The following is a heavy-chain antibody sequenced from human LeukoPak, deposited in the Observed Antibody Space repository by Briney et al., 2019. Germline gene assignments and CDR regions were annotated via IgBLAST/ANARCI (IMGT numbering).Heavy chain of an antibody. Sequence: TSETLSLTCAVYGGSFSGYYWSWIHQPPGKGLEWIGEINHSGSTNYNPSLKSRVTISVDTSKNQFSLKLSSVTAADTAVYYCARGHGWLFGSSSSWYRYYFDYWGQGTLVTVSS. V-gene: IGHV4-34*01. CDR2: INHSGST. J-gene: IGHJ4*02. CDR3: ARGHGWLFGSSSSWYRYYFDY. CDR1: GGSFSGYY. D-gene: IGHD6-13*01.